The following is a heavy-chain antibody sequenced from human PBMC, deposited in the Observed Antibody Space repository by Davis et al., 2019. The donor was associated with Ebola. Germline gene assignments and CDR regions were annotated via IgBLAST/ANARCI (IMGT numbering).Heavy chain of an antibody. CDR2: INHSGST. D-gene: IGHD3-3*01. V-gene: IGHV4-34*01. J-gene: IGHJ4*02. Sequence: PSETLSLTCTVSGGSISSYYWSWIRQPPGKGLEWIGEINHSGSTNYNPSLKSRVTISVDTSKNQFSLKLSSVTAADTAVYYCARGRLYYDFWSGYQLYFDYWGQGTLVTVSS. CDR1: GGSISSYY. CDR3: ARGRLYYDFWSGYQLYFDY.